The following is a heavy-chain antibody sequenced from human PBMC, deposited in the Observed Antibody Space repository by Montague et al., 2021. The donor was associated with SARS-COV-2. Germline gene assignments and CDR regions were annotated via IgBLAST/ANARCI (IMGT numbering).Heavy chain of an antibody. CDR1: GGSFSGFY. Sequence: SETRSLTCAVSGGSFSGFYWSWVRQSPGEGLEWIGEINQSGSINYNPSLKSRVTILVDTSKNQFSLKLTSVAAADTAVYYCARLRDGVVPSPILGVGPYYSYYYMDVWGRGTTVTVSS. CDR3: ARLRDGVVPSPILGVGPYYSYYYMDV. V-gene: IGHV4-34*01. CDR2: INQSGSI. D-gene: IGHD3-10*01. J-gene: IGHJ6*03.